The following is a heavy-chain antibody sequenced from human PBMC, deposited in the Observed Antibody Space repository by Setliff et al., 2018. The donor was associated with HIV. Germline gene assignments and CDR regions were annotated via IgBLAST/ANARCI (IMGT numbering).Heavy chain of an antibody. Sequence: GESLKISCTGSGYSFSNHWIGWVRQMPGRGLEWVGIIYPQDSDTRYSPSFEGHVTISADTSRYTAYLQWSALKASDTAMYYCARHTIDISLLVVQDPGPFDVWGRGTVVTVSS. J-gene: IGHJ3*01. V-gene: IGHV5-51*01. CDR3: ARHTIDISLLVVQDPGPFDV. D-gene: IGHD3-10*01. CDR1: GYSFSNHW. CDR2: IYPQDSDT.